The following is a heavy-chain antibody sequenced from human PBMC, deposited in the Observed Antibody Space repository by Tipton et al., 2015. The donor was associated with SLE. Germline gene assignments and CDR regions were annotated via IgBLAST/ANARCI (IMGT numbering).Heavy chain of an antibody. CDR3: ARGLYSSSWPYYYYMDV. CDR2: VNHSGST. Sequence: TLSLTCAVYGGSFGGYYWSWIRQPPGKGLQWIGEVNHSGSTNYNPSLKSRVTISVDTSKNQFSLKLSSVTAADTAVYYCARGLYSSSWPYYYYMDVWGKGTTVTVSS. D-gene: IGHD6-13*01. J-gene: IGHJ6*03. V-gene: IGHV4-34*01. CDR1: GGSFGGYY.